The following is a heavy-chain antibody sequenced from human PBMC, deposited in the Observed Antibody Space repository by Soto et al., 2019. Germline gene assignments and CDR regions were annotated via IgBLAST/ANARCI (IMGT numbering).Heavy chain of an antibody. CDR2: ISAYNGNT. V-gene: IGHV1-18*01. CDR1: GYTFTIYG. D-gene: IGHD6-13*01. Sequence: ASVKVSCKASGYTFTIYGISWVRQAPGQGLEWMGWISAYNGNTNYAQKLQGRVTMTTDTSTSTAYMELRSLRSDDTAVYYCARDRVAAAGLPPGPWGQGTLVTVSS. CDR3: ARDRVAAAGLPPGP. J-gene: IGHJ5*02.